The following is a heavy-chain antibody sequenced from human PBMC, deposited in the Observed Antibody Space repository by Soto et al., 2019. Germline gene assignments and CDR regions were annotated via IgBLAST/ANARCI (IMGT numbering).Heavy chain of an antibody. CDR2: IYTAGGT. J-gene: IGHJ5*02. CDR3: ARALPVAKGGFDP. Sequence: GSLRLSCAASGFTFRNTYMTWVRQPPGKGLECVSVIYTAGGTNYADSVKGRFIISRDNSKNTLYLQMNSLRAEDTAVYYCARALPVAKGGFDPWGQGTLVTV. D-gene: IGHD2-2*01. CDR1: GFTFRNTY. V-gene: IGHV3-53*01.